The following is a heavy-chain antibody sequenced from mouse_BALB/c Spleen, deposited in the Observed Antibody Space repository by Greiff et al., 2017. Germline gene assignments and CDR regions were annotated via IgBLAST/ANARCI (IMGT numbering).Heavy chain of an antibody. V-gene: IGHV14-3*02. CDR1: GFNIKDTY. D-gene: IGHD1-1*01. CDR2: IDPANGNT. J-gene: IGHJ2*01. CDR3: ASHYYGSGY. Sequence: EVKVEESGAELVKPGASVKLSCTASGFNIKDTYMHWVKQRPEQGLEWIGRIDPANGNTKYDPKFQGKATITADTSSNTAYLQLSSLTSEDTAVYYCASHYYGSGYWGQGTTLTVSS.